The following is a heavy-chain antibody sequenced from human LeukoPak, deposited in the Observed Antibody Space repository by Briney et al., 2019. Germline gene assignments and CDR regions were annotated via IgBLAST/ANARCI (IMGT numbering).Heavy chain of an antibody. J-gene: IGHJ6*03. Sequence: PGGSLRLSCAASGFTFSSYAMHWVRQAPGKGLEYVSAISSNGGSTYYANSVKGRFTISRDNSKNTLYLQMGSLRAEDMAVYYCARDFQHTGYSYWGRAYYYYYMDVWGKGTTVTISS. CDR3: ARDFQHTGYSYWGRAYYYYYMDV. V-gene: IGHV3-64*01. CDR2: ISSNGGST. CDR1: GFTFSSYA. D-gene: IGHD5-18*01.